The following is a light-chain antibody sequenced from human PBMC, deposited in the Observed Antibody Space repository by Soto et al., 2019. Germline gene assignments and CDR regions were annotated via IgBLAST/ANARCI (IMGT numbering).Light chain of an antibody. CDR2: EGS. V-gene: IGLV2-23*01. CDR1: SSDVGSYNL. Sequence: QAVVTQPASVSGSPGQSITISCTGTSSDVGSYNLVSWYQQHPGKAPKLMIYEGSKRPSGVSNRFSGSKSGNTASLTISGLQAEDEADYYCCSYAGSSTHVVFGGGTNVTVL. J-gene: IGLJ2*01. CDR3: CSYAGSSTHVV.